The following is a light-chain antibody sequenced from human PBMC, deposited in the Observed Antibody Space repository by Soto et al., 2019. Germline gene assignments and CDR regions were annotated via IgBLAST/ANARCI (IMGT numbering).Light chain of an antibody. V-gene: IGKV1-39*01. Sequence: DIQMTQSPSSLSASVGDRVTITCRASQSISSYLNWYQQKPGKAPKLLIYAASRLQTGVPSRFSGSESGTDFTLTISSLQPEDFGTYYCQQSYITPWTFGQGTKVDIK. CDR3: QQSYITPWT. CDR2: AAS. J-gene: IGKJ1*01. CDR1: QSISSY.